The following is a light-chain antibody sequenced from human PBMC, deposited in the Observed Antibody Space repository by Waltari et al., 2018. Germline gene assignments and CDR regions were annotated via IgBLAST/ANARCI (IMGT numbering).Light chain of an antibody. CDR2: AAS. J-gene: IGKJ1*01. CDR1: QGISNF. V-gene: IGKV1-17*03. CDR3: LQHNGYPWT. Sequence: DIQMTQSTSALSPSAGDRVTITCRASQGISNFLAWFQQKPWKVPKRLIYAASSLQSGVPSRFSGSGSGTEFTLTISSLQHEDFATYCCLQHNGYPWTFGQGTKVEIK.